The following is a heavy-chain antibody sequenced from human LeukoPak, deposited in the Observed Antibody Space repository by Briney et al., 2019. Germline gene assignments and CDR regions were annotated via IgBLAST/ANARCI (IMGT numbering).Heavy chain of an antibody. D-gene: IGHD3-3*01. J-gene: IGHJ4*02. Sequence: GGSLRLSCAAPGFTLSSRWMMWVRQAPGEGLEWMTNINRDGSEKNYVDSVKGRFTITRDNAENSLYLQMNSLKVEDSAIYYCATYDSWSGYNIAYWGQGTLVTVSS. CDR3: ATYDSWSGYNIAY. CDR2: INRDGSEK. CDR1: GFTLSSRW. V-gene: IGHV3-7*03.